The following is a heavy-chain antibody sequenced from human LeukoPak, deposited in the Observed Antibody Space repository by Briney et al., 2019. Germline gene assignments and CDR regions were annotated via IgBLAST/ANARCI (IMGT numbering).Heavy chain of an antibody. CDR2: IYTSGST. CDR1: GGSISSYY. D-gene: IGHD2-2*01. V-gene: IGHV4-4*07. Sequence: SSETLSLTCTVSGGSISSYYWSWIRQPAGKGLEWIGRIYTSGSTNYNPSLKSRVTMSVDTSKNQFSLKLSSVTAADTAVYYCARESSIVLVPAANRRGNWFDPWGQGTLVTVSS. CDR3: ARESSIVLVPAANRRGNWFDP. J-gene: IGHJ5*02.